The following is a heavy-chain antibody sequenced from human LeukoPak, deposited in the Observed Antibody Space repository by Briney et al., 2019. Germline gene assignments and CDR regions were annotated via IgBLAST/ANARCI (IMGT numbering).Heavy chain of an antibody. J-gene: IGHJ4*02. CDR1: GGSISSGDYY. CDR2: IYYSGST. V-gene: IGHV4-30-4*01. CDR3: ARLGIQLWLTADY. D-gene: IGHD5-18*01. Sequence: SQTLSLTCTVSGGSISSGDYYRSWIRQPPGKGLEWIGYIYYSGSTYYNPSLKSRVTISVDTSKNQFSLKLSSVTAADTAVYYCARLGIQLWLTADYWGQGTLVTVSS.